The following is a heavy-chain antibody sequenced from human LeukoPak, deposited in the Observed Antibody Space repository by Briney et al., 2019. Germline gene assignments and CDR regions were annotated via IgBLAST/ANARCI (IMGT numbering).Heavy chain of an antibody. CDR1: GGTFSSYA. CDR3: ARGEGIAAAGRDDY. Sequence: SVKVSCKASGGTFSSYAISWVRQAPGQGLEWMGRIIPIFGTANYAQKFQGRVTITTDESTSTAYMELSSLRSEDTAVYYCARGEGIAAAGRDDYWGQGTLVTVSS. D-gene: IGHD6-13*01. J-gene: IGHJ4*02. V-gene: IGHV1-69*05. CDR2: IIPIFGTA.